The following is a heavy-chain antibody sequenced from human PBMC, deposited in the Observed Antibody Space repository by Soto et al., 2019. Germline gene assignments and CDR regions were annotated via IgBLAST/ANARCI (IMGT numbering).Heavy chain of an antibody. Sequence: SETLSLTCTVSGGSISSYYWSWIRQPPGKGLEWIGYIYYSGSTNYNPSLKSRVTISVDTSKNQFSLKLSSVTAADTAVYYCARLYSSGWYVLQYYYMDVWGKGTTVTVS. CDR2: IYYSGST. J-gene: IGHJ6*03. D-gene: IGHD6-19*01. V-gene: IGHV4-59*08. CDR3: ARLYSSGWYVLQYYYMDV. CDR1: GGSISSYY.